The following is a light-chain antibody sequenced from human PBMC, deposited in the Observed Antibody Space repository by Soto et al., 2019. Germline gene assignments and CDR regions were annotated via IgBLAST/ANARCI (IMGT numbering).Light chain of an antibody. CDR2: GTS. CDR3: KQSDSLPFT. CDR1: QSVTTY. Sequence: DIQMTQSPPALSASVGDRVTITSRSSQSVTTYFNWNLQNPGKAPRLLIFGTSNLRSGVSWRFTAGGFATQFHFNTTNVQPEDSSSDYCKQSDSLPFTFGLGTRV. J-gene: IGKJ2*01. V-gene: IGKV1-39*01.